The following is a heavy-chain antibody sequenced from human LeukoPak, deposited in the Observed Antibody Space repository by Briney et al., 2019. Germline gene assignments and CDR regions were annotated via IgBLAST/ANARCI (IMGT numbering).Heavy chain of an antibody. CDR2: ISYDGSNK. Sequence: GGSLRLSCAASGFTFSSYAMHWVRQAPGKGLEWVAVISYDGSNKYYADSVKGRFTISRDNSKNTLYLQMNSLRAEDTAVYYCARDQPQEARGNGVSFDYWGQGTLVTVSS. D-gene: IGHD2-8*01. CDR1: GFTFSSYA. V-gene: IGHV3-30-3*01. CDR3: ARDQPQEARGNGVSFDY. J-gene: IGHJ4*02.